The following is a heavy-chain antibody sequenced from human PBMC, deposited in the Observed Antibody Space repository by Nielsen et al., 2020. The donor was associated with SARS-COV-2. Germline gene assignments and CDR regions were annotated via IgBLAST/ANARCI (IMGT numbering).Heavy chain of an antibody. CDR3: ARHKVDTAMGPGDYYGMDV. D-gene: IGHD5-18*01. CDR2: IYYSGST. J-gene: IGHJ6*02. CDR1: GGSISSSSYY. Sequence: GSLRLSCTVSGGSISSSSYYWGWIRQPPGKGLEWIGSIYYSGSTYYNPSLKSRVTISVDTSKNQFSLKLSSVTAADTAVYYCARHKVDTAMGPGDYYGMDVWGQGTTVTVSS. V-gene: IGHV4-39*01.